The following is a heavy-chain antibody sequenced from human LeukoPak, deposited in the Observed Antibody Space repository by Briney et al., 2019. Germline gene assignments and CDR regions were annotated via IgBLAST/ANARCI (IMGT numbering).Heavy chain of an antibody. CDR1: GSSISSTSYY. J-gene: IGHJ4*02. V-gene: IGHV4-39*01. CDR2: IYYSGTT. Sequence: NPSETLSLTCTVSGSSISSTSYYWGWIRQPPGKGLEWIGSIYYSGTTYYNPSLKSRVAISVDTSKNQFSLKLSSVTAADTAVYYCASGYSEETSYFDYWGQGTLVTVSS. CDR3: ASGYSEETSYFDY. D-gene: IGHD5-24*01.